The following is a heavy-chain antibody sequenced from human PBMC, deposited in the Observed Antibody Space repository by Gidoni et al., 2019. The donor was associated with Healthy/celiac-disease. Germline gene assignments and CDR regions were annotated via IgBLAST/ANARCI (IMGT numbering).Heavy chain of an antibody. Sequence: QVQLVQSGAEVKKPGSSVKVSCKASGGTFSSYAISWVRQAPGQGLEWMGRIIPILGIANYAQKFQGRVTITADKSTSTAYMELSSLRSEDTAVYYCARGGDGSRYFDLWGRGTLVTVSS. J-gene: IGHJ2*01. CDR2: IIPILGIA. CDR3: ARGGDGSRYFDL. CDR1: GGTFSSYA. V-gene: IGHV1-69*04. D-gene: IGHD3-10*01.